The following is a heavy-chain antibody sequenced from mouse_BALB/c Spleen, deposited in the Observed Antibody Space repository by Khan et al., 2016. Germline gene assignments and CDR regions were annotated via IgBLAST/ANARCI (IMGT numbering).Heavy chain of an antibody. D-gene: IGHD2-14*01. CDR3: GTYDGYYFDY. CDR1: GDSITSGY. Sequence: EVQLQESGPSLVKPSQTLSLTCSVSGDSITSGYWNWIRKFPGNKLEYMGYISYSGSTYYNPSLTSRISITRATSTNQYYLQMNSVTTEDTARYYCGTYDGYYFDYWGQGTTLTVSS. J-gene: IGHJ2*01. CDR2: ISYSGST. V-gene: IGHV3-8*02.